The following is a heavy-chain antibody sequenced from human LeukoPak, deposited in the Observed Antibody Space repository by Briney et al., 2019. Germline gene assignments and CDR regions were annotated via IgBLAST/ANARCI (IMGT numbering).Heavy chain of an antibody. J-gene: IGHJ4*02. CDR1: GFTFSSYE. V-gene: IGHV3-48*03. Sequence: QSGGSLRLSCAASGFTFSSYEMDWVRQAPGKGLEWVSYISSSGSTIYYADSVKGRFTISRDNAKNSLYLQMNSLRAEDTAVYYCARVDNSGWYLVWGQGTLVTVSS. CDR3: ARVDNSGWYLV. D-gene: IGHD6-19*01. CDR2: ISSSGSTI.